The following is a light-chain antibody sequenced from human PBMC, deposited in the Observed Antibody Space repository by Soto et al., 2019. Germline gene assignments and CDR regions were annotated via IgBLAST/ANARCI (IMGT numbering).Light chain of an antibody. Sequence: EIVMTQSPATLSVSPGERATLSCRAGQSVSDNLAWYQQKPGQAPRLLIYGASTRATGIPARFSGSGSGAEFTLTISSLQSEDFAVYYCQQYNNWPRTFGQGTKVEIK. CDR2: GAS. J-gene: IGKJ1*01. CDR1: QSVSDN. V-gene: IGKV3-15*01. CDR3: QQYNNWPRT.